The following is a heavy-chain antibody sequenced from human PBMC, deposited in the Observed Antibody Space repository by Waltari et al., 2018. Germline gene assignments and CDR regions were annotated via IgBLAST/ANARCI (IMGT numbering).Heavy chain of an antibody. CDR2: VDPEDGET. J-gene: IGHJ6*02. CDR3: ATDQRIAAAGGQNPDV. D-gene: IGHD6-13*01. CDR1: GYTFTDYY. V-gene: IGHV1-69-2*01. Sequence: EVQLVQAGAEVKKPGAPVKISCKVSGYTFTDYYMHWVQQAPGKGLEWMGLVDPEDGETIYAEKFQGRVTITADTSTDTAYMELSSLRSEDTAVYYCATDQRIAAAGGQNPDVWGQGTTVTVSS.